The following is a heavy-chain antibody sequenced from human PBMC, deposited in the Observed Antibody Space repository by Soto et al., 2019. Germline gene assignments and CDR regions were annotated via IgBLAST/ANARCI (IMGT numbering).Heavy chain of an antibody. Sequence: GSLRLSCAASGFTFSSQALSWGRQAPGKGLEWVSAISGSGGSTYYADSVKGRFTISRDNSKNTLYLQMNSLRAEDTAVYYCVLQRLAVAPLRDYWGQGTLVTVSS. V-gene: IGHV3-23*01. CDR2: ISGSGGST. D-gene: IGHD6-19*01. CDR3: VLQRLAVAPLRDY. CDR1: GFTFSSQA. J-gene: IGHJ4*02.